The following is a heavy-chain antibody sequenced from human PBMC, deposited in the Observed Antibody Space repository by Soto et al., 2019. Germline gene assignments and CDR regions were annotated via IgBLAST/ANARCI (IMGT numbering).Heavy chain of an antibody. CDR2: INPADSDT. CDR3: VRTDSTGYYSH. D-gene: IGHD3-9*01. Sequence: ESLTISWKGSGYSFTNYWIGWVRQMPGKGLEWMGIINPADSDTRYSPSFQGQVTVSVDKSISTAYLQRGSLKASDTAMYYCVRTDSTGYYSHWGQGTPVTVSS. V-gene: IGHV5-51*01. CDR1: GYSFTNYW. J-gene: IGHJ4*02.